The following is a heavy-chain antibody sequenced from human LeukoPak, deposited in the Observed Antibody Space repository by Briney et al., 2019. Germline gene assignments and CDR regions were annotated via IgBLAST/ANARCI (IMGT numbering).Heavy chain of an antibody. J-gene: IGHJ4*02. V-gene: IGHV3-30*18. CDR2: ISYDGSNK. CDR1: GFTFSSYG. Sequence: PGGSLRLSCAASGFTFSSYGMHWVRQAPGKGLEWVAVISYDGSNKYHADSVKGRFTISRDNSKNTLYLQMNRLRAEDTAVYYCAKVGSAVRGVIIGVDYWGQGTLVTVSS. D-gene: IGHD3-10*01. CDR3: AKVGSAVRGVIIGVDY.